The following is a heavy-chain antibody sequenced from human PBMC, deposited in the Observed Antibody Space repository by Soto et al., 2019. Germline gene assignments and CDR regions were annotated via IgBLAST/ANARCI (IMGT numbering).Heavy chain of an antibody. Sequence: QVQLVESGGGVVQPGRSLRLSCAASGFTFRSSGMHWVRQAPGKGLEWVAVISYDGGNKYYGDSVRGRFTISRDNSNNTLYLEMKSLRVEDTAVCYCAKVRFGRGILSNTMDVWGQETTVTVSS. V-gene: IGHV3-30*18. CDR2: ISYDGGNK. CDR1: GFTFRSSG. D-gene: IGHD3-16*01. J-gene: IGHJ6*02. CDR3: AKVRFGRGILSNTMDV.